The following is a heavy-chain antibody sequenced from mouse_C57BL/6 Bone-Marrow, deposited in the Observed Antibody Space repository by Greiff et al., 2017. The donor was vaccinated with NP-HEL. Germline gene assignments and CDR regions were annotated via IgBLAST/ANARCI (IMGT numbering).Heavy chain of an antibody. Sequence: QVQLQQSGAELVKPGASVKLSCKASGYTFTSYWMHWVKQRPGQGLEWIGMIHPNSGSTNYNEKFKSKATLTVDKSSRPAYMQLSSLTSEDTAVYYCARSVGNYDGYYVTSYGDFDVWGTGTTVTVSS. CDR2: IHPNSGST. V-gene: IGHV1-64*01. CDR1: GYTFTSYW. D-gene: IGHD2-3*01. J-gene: IGHJ1*03. CDR3: ARSVGNYDGYYVTSYGDFDV.